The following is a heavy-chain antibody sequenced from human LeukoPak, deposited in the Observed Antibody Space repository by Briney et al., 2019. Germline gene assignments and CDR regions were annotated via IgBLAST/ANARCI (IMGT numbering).Heavy chain of an antibody. CDR1: GGSISTYY. CDR2: IYYTGST. D-gene: IGHD3-10*01. CDR3: ARYGSGTYRQFDY. J-gene: IGHJ4*02. Sequence: SETLSLTCTVSGGSISTYYWSWIRQPPGKGLEWIGYIYYTGSTNYNPSLKSRDTISVDTPRNHFSLKLSSVPAADTAVYYCARYGSGTYRQFDYWGQGTLVTVSS. V-gene: IGHV4-59*01.